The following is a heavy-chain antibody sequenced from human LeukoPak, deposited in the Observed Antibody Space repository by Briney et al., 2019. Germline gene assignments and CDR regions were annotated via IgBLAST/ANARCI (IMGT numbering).Heavy chain of an antibody. CDR1: GFTFSSYS. D-gene: IGHD3-3*01. CDR3: ARVRDFWSGSTNDAFDI. V-gene: IGHV3-21*01. CDR2: ISSSSSYI. J-gene: IGHJ3*02. Sequence: PGGSLRLSCAASGFTFSSYSMNWVRQAPGKGLEWVSSISSSSSYIYYADSVKGRFTISRDNAKNSLYLQMNSLRAEDTAVYYCARVRDFWSGSTNDAFDIWGQGTMVTVSS.